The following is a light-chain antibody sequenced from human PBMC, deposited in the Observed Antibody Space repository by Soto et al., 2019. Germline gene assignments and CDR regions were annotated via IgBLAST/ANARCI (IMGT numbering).Light chain of an antibody. V-gene: IGLV3-1*01. J-gene: IGLJ2*01. CDR3: QAWDSRTVV. Sequence: SYELTQPPSVSVSPGQTASITCSGDKLGDKYACWYQQKPGQSPVLVIYQDSKRPSGIPERFSGSNSGNTATLTISGTQAMDEADYYCQAWDSRTVVFGGGTNLTVL. CDR1: KLGDKY. CDR2: QDS.